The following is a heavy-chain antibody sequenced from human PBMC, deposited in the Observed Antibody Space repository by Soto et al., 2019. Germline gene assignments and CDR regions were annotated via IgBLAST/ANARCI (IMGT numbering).Heavy chain of an antibody. D-gene: IGHD6-19*01. CDR3: ARFANGHSGGYYYYYYMDV. V-gene: IGHV4-59*02. CDR2: LYYSGGT. Sequence: SETLSLTWTVADDPVNSHDWSWIRQPQGKALEWIGYLYYSGGTNYNSSLQGRVTISVDTSQNQFSLKLNSVSAADTAVYYCARFANGHSGGYYYYYYMDVWGKGTTVTVSS. CDR1: DDPVNSHD. J-gene: IGHJ6*03.